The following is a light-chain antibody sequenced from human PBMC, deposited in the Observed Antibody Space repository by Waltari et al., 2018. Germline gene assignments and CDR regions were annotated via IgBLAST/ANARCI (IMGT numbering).Light chain of an antibody. J-gene: IGKJ2*01. V-gene: IGKV4-1*01. CDR2: WAS. Sequence: DIVMTQSPDSLAVYLGERATIHCKSSQSVLDTSNSKISVAWYQQRPGQPPNLPIYWASTRQSGVPDRFSGSGSGTEFTLTISSLQAEDVAVYYCQHYYSSPYTFGQGTKLEIK. CDR1: QSVLDTSNSKIS. CDR3: QHYYSSPYT.